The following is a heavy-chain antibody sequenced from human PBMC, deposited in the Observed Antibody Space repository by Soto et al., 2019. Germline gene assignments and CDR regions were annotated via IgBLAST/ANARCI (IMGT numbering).Heavy chain of an antibody. V-gene: IGHV4-39*01. CDR3: ARRAGTYFDY. J-gene: IGHJ4*02. Sequence: SETLSLTCTVSGGSISSSSYYWGWIRQPPGKGLEWIGSIYYSGSTYYNPSLKSRVTISVDTSKNQFSLKLSAVTAADTAVYYCARRAGTYFDYWGQGTLVTVSS. D-gene: IGHD6-13*01. CDR1: GGSISSSSYY. CDR2: IYYSGST.